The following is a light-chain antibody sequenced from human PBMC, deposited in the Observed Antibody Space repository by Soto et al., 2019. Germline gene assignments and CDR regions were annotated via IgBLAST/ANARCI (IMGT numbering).Light chain of an antibody. CDR3: QQSYSSHPT. CDR2: AAS. J-gene: IGKJ1*01. V-gene: IGKV1-39*01. CDR1: QSISNH. Sequence: DIQMTQSPSYLSASVEDRVIITCRASQSISNHLNWYQQKPGKAPKLLIFAASSLQSGVPSRFSGSRSGPDFTITISSLQPEDGETYYCQQSYSSHPTFGQGTKVDIK.